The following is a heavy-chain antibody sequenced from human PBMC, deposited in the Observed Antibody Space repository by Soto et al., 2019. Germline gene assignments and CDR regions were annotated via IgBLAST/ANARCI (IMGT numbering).Heavy chain of an antibody. J-gene: IGHJ4*02. CDR2: ISYDGSNK. CDR3: AKTPSSSWPYYFDY. D-gene: IGHD6-13*01. Sequence: GGSLRLSCAASGLTFSSYGMHWVRQAPGKGLEWVAVISYDGSNKYYADSVKGRFTISRDNSKNTLYLQMNSLRAEDTAVYYCAKTPSSSWPYYFDYWGQGTLVTVS. CDR1: GLTFSSYG. V-gene: IGHV3-30*18.